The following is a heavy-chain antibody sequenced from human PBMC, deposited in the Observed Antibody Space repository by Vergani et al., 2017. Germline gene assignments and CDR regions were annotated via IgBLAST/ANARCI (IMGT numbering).Heavy chain of an antibody. CDR1: GGSFSGYY. CDR3: ARGSNYDSSGYYAFDI. Sequence: QVQLQQWGAGLLKPSETLSLTCAVYGGSFSGYYWSWIRQPPGKWLEWIGEINHSGSTNYNPSLKSRVTIAVDTSKNQFSLKLSSVTAAGTAVYYCARGSNYDSSGYYAFDIWGQGTMVTVSS. D-gene: IGHD3-22*01. CDR2: INHSGST. J-gene: IGHJ3*02. V-gene: IGHV4-34*01.